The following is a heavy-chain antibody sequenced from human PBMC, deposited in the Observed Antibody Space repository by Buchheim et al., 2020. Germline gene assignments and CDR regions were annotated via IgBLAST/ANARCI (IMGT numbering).Heavy chain of an antibody. CDR2: VTSGGGT. D-gene: IGHD6-13*01. J-gene: IGHJ4*02. CDR1: GFTFSTYV. Sequence: EVHLLESGGGLVQPGGSLRLSCAASGFTFSTYVMSWVRQAPGKGLEWVSTVTSGGGTYYADSVKGRFTISRANSRSTLYLQMNSLRADDTALYDCAKDNRYGSSWYGVSDYWGQGTL. V-gene: IGHV3-23*01. CDR3: AKDNRYGSSWYGVSDY.